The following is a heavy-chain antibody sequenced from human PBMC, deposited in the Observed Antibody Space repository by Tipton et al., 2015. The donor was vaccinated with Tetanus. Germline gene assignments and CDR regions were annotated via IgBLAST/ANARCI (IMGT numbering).Heavy chain of an antibody. Sequence: GLVKPSETLSLTCSVSGGSINNYYWNWIRQPPGKGLEWIGHISKNGSTNYNPSLKSRITISRDTSKNQISLKLTSVTAADTAVYYCARANYDFPKKGPFDSWGQGTLVIVSS. V-gene: IGHV4-59*01. CDR2: ISKNGST. J-gene: IGHJ4*02. CDR3: ARANYDFPKKGPFDS. D-gene: IGHD3-3*01. CDR1: GGSINNYY.